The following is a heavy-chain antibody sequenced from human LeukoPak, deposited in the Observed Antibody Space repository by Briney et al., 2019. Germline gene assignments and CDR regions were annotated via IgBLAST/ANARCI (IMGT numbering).Heavy chain of an antibody. CDR2: INSDGSST. J-gene: IGHJ4*02. D-gene: IGHD6-6*01. CDR1: GFTFSSYW. CDR3: ARGTMAARHGELDY. V-gene: IGHV3-74*01. Sequence: GGSLRLSCAASGFTFSSYWMHWVRQAPGKGLVWVSRINSDGSSTSYADSVKGRFTISRDNAKNTLYLQMNSLRAEDTAVYYCARGTMAARHGELDYWGQGTLVTVSS.